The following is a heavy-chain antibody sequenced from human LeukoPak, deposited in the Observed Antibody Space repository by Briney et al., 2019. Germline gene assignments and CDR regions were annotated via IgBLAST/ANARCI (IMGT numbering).Heavy chain of an antibody. V-gene: IGHV4-4*07. CDR3: ARDRGGALYYYYYYMDV. Sequence: PSETLSLTCTVSGGSISSYYWSWIRQPAGKGLEWIGRIYTSGSTNYNPSLKSRVTMSVDTSKNQFSLKLSSVTAADTAVYYCARDRGGALYYYYYYMDVWGKGTTVTVSS. CDR2: IYTSGST. D-gene: IGHD2-15*01. J-gene: IGHJ6*03. CDR1: GGSISSYY.